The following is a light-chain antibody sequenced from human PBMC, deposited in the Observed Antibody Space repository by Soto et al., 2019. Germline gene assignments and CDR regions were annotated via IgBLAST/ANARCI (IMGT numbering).Light chain of an antibody. J-gene: IGLJ3*02. Sequence: QSALTQPPSASGSPGQSVTSSCTGTGSDVGNYYYVSWYQQHPGKAPKLVIYEVNKRPSGVPDRFSGSKSGNTASLTVSGLQAEDEADYYCASYAGSKGVLFGGGTKLTVL. CDR3: ASYAGSKGVL. CDR2: EVN. CDR1: GSDVGNYYY. V-gene: IGLV2-8*01.